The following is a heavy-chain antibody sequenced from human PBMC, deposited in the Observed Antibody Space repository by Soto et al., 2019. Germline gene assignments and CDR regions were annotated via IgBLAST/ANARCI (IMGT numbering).Heavy chain of an antibody. J-gene: IGHJ6*02. CDR3: AKMEWPNYYYYYGMDV. D-gene: IGHD3-3*01. Sequence: PGGSLRLSCAASGFTFSSYAMSWVRQAPGKGLEWVSAISGSGGSTYYADSVKGRFTISRDNSKNTLYLQMNSLRAEDTAVYYCAKMEWPNYYYYYGMDVWGQGTTVTVSS. CDR2: ISGSGGST. CDR1: GFTFSSYA. V-gene: IGHV3-23*01.